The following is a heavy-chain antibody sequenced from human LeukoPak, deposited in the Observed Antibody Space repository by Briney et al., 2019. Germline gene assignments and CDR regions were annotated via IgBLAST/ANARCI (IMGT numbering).Heavy chain of an antibody. CDR1: GFTFSSYW. J-gene: IGHJ6*02. CDR2: IKSVGSN. Sequence: GGSLRLSCAASGFTFSSYWMHWVRQAPGKGLVWVSRIKSVGSNYYADSVKGRFTIFRDNAKNTLYLQMNSLRAEDTAVYYCARGMSGYYGMDVWGQGTTVTVSS. V-gene: IGHV3-74*01. CDR3: ARGMSGYYGMDV.